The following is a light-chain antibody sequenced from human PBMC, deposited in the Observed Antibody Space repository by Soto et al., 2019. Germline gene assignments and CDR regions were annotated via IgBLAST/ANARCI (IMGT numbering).Light chain of an antibody. CDR3: YHYYTTPLA. CDR2: WAS. Sequence: DIVMTQSPDSLAVSLGERATINCKSSQSILYSSNNKNYLAWYQQKPGQSPKLLIYWASTRESGVPDRFSGSGSGTDFTLTISSLQAEDVAVYYCYHYYTTPLAFGGGTKVEIK. V-gene: IGKV4-1*01. J-gene: IGKJ4*01. CDR1: QSILYSSNNKNY.